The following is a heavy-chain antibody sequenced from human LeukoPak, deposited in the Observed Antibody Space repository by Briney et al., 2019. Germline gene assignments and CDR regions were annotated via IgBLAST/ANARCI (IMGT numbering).Heavy chain of an antibody. J-gene: IGHJ4*02. D-gene: IGHD1-14*01. V-gene: IGHV1-2*02. Sequence: ASVKVSFKAFGYTFTGYFMHWVRQAPGQGLEWIGWINPNIGATKYARKFQGRVTMTRDTSISTAYMEVSRLRSDDTAVYYCARGQLTDDLDYWGQGTLVTVSS. CDR3: ARGQLTDDLDY. CDR2: INPNIGAT. CDR1: GYTFTGYF.